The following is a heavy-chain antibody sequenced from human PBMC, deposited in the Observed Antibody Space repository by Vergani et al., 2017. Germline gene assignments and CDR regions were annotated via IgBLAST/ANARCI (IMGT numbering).Heavy chain of an antibody. J-gene: IGHJ4*02. D-gene: IGHD3-3*02. CDR1: VFTFSACP. V-gene: IGHV3-23*01. CDR3: ARLSYETSPYLQGGYDC. Sequence: EVQLLQSGGGVIQPGGSVRLSCVASVFTFSACPMTWVRQAPGKGLEWVSAISARYPRTYYADSVKGRFTISREDPKNRLYLEMNSLRAGDTAVYYCARLSYETSPYLQGGYDCWGQGTLVSVCS. CDR2: ISARYPRT.